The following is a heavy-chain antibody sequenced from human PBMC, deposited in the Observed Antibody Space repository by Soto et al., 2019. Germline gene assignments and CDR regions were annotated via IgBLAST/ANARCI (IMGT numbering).Heavy chain of an antibody. CDR2: IHHSGST. Sequence: HVQLQESGPGLVKPSGTPSLTCAVSGDSISSMNWWSWVRQPPGKGLEWIGEIHHSGSTNYNPSLMSRVTISVDKSKNQFSLKLTSVTAADTAVYYCARYDYGSGDDYNIDYWGQGTLVTVSS. V-gene: IGHV4-4*02. CDR1: GDSISSMNW. CDR3: ARYDYGSGDDYNIDY. D-gene: IGHD3-10*01. J-gene: IGHJ4*02.